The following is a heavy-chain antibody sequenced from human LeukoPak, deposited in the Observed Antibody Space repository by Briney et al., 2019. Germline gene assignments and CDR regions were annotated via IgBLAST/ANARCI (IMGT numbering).Heavy chain of an antibody. V-gene: IGHV3-20*04. CDR3: ARGDTSGWYFDL. D-gene: IGHD6-19*01. CDR2: INWNGGST. J-gene: IGHJ2*01. CDR1: GSNFDDYG. Sequence: GGSLRLSCAASGSNFDDYGMAWVRQGPGKGLEGVSGINWNGGSTGYADSVKGRFTISRDNAKNLLYLQMNSVRAEDTALYYCARGDTSGWYFDLWGRGTLVTVSS.